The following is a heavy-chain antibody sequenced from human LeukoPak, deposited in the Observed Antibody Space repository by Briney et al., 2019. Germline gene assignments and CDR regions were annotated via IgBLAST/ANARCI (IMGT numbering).Heavy chain of an antibody. CDR2: MNPNSGNT. V-gene: IGHV1-8*01. CDR3: AVTTYFGSSGVDNWFDP. CDR1: GYTFTSHD. D-gene: IGHD3-10*01. J-gene: IGHJ5*02. Sequence: ASVKVSCKASGYTFTSHDINWVRQATGQGLEWMGWMNPNSGNTGYAQKFQGRVTMTRNTSISTAYMELSSLRSEDTAVYYCAVTTYFGSSGVDNWFDPWGQGTLVTVSS.